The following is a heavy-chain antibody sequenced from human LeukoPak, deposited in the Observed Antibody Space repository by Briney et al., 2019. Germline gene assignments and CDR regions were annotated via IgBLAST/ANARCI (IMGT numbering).Heavy chain of an antibody. Sequence: PGGSLRLSCAASGFTFSSYAMSWVRQAPGKGLEWVSGLSGSGGNTIYADSVKGRFTISRDNAKNSLYLQMNSLRAEDTAVYYCARARWGAVDYWGQGTLVTVSS. CDR1: GFTFSSYA. CDR3: ARARWGAVDY. D-gene: IGHD1-26*01. CDR2: LSGSGGNT. V-gene: IGHV3-23*01. J-gene: IGHJ4*02.